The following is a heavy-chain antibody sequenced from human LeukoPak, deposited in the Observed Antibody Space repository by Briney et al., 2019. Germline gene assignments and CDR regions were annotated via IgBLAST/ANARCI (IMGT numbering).Heavy chain of an antibody. CDR2: IYSGGST. Sequence: GGSLRLSCTVSGFTVSSNSWSWVRQAPGRGLEWVSFIYSGGSTHYSDSVKGRFTIARDNSKNTRYLQMNRRRAEDTAIYYCARRAGEYSHPYDYWGQGTLVTVSS. V-gene: IGHV3-53*01. J-gene: IGHJ4*02. D-gene: IGHD2-15*01. CDR1: GFTVSSNS. CDR3: ARRAGEYSHPYDY.